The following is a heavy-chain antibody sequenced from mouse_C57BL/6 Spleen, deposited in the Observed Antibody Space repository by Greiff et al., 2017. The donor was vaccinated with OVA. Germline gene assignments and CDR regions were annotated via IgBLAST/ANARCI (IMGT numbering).Heavy chain of an antibody. Sequence: GGGLVQPNGSLKLSCAASGFSFNPYAMIWVRLAPGKGLEWVARICSNSNNYATYYDDSVNDRFTISRDDSESMRYLQMNNLTTEDTAMYYWVRISYAMDYGGQGTSVTVSA. CDR3: VRISYAMDY. V-gene: IGHV10-1*01. CDR2: ICSNSNNYAT. J-gene: IGHJ4*01. CDR1: GFSFNPYA.